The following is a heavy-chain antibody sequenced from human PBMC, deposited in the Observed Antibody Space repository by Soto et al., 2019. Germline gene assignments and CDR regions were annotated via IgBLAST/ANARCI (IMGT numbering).Heavy chain of an antibody. V-gene: IGHV3-15*01. D-gene: IGHD5-12*01. CDR3: TGGDIAGDFDY. Sequence: DVQLVESGGGLVKPGGSLRLSCVASGFTFSHAWMNWVRQAPGKGLEWVGRIKLTVDGGSTSYAAPAKGRFTLSRDDSKNTLYLQRNSLKTDDTAVYYCTGGDIAGDFDYWGQGTLVTVSS. J-gene: IGHJ4*02. CDR1: GFTFSHAW. CDR2: IKLTVDGGST.